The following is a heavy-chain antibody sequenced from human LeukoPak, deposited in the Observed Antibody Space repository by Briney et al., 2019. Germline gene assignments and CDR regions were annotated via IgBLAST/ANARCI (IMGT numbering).Heavy chain of an antibody. CDR1: GYTFTGYY. J-gene: IGHJ3*02. CDR3: ASNYYDSSDNYGGRAFDI. V-gene: IGHV1-2*02. CDR2: INPNSGGT. Sequence: ASVKVSCKASGYTFTGYYMHWVRQAPGQGLEWMGWINPNSGGTNYAQKFQGRVTMTRDTSISTAYMELSRLRSDDTAVYYCASNYYDSSDNYGGRAFDIWGQGTMVTVSS. D-gene: IGHD3-22*01.